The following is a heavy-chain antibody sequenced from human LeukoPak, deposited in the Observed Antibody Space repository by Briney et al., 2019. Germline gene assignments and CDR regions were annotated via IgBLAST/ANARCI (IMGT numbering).Heavy chain of an antibody. Sequence: GGSLRLSCAASGFTFSNYEMNWVRQAPGKGLQWASYISSSSSTIYYTDSVKGRFTISRGNAKKSLYLQMNSLRAEDTAVYYCATGRTNLDHWGQGALVTVSS. J-gene: IGHJ4*02. CDR2: ISSSSSTI. V-gene: IGHV3-48*03. CDR3: ATGRTNLDH. CDR1: GFTFSNYE. D-gene: IGHD1-1*01.